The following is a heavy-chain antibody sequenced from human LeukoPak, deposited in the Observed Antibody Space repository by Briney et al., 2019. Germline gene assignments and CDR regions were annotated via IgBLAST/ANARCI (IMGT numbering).Heavy chain of an antibody. D-gene: IGHD2-15*01. CDR3: ARGGRYCSGGSCYSPHN. Sequence: ASVKVSCKASGGTFSSYAISWVRQAPGQGLEWMGGIIPIFGTANYAQKFQGRVTITTDESTSTAYMELSSLRSEDTVVYYCARGGRYCSGGSCYSPHNWGQGTLVTVSS. CDR2: IIPIFGTA. V-gene: IGHV1-69*05. J-gene: IGHJ1*01. CDR1: GGTFSSYA.